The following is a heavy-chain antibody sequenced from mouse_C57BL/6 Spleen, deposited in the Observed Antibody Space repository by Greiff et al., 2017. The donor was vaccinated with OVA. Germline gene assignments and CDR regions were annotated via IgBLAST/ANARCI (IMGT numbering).Heavy chain of an antibody. V-gene: IGHV2-2*01. Sequence: QVHVKQSGPGLVQPSQSLSITCTVSGFSLTSYGVHWVRQSPGKGLEWLGVIWSGGSTDYNAAFISRLSISKDNPKSQVFFKMNSLQADDTAIYYCARDYGSSYPFAYWGQGTLVTVSA. CDR3: ARDYGSSYPFAY. D-gene: IGHD1-1*01. J-gene: IGHJ3*01. CDR2: IWSGGST. CDR1: GFSLTSYG.